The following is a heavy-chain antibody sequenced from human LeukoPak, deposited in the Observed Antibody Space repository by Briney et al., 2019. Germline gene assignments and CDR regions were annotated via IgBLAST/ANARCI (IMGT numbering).Heavy chain of an antibody. V-gene: IGHV1-18*04. CDR3: AREKPWGYGSGSDGMDV. D-gene: IGHD3-10*01. Sequence: ASVKVSCKASGYTFTNYGFTWVRQAPGQGLEWMGWISAYNGNTNYAQKFQGRVTMTTDTSTSTAYMELRSLRSDDTAVYYCAREKPWGYGSGSDGMDVWGKGTTVTVSS. CDR2: ISAYNGNT. CDR1: GYTFTNYG. J-gene: IGHJ6*04.